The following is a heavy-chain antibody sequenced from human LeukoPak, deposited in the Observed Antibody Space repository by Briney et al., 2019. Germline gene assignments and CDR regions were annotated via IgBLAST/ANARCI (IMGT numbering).Heavy chain of an antibody. Sequence: SETLSLTCTVSGGSISTYYWSWIRQPPGKGLEWIGYIYYSGSTNYSPSLQSRVTISVDTSRNQFSLRLSSVTAAGTAMYYCARSGTKPKGFDYWGQGTLVTVSS. V-gene: IGHV4-59*01. CDR2: IYYSGST. D-gene: IGHD2-8*01. CDR3: ARSGTKPKGFDY. J-gene: IGHJ4*02. CDR1: GGSISTYY.